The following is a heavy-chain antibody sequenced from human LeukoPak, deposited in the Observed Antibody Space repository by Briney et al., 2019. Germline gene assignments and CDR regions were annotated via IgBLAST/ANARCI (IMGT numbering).Heavy chain of an antibody. D-gene: IGHD2-15*01. CDR1: GYTFTGYY. CDR2: INPNSGGT. V-gene: IGHV1-2*02. CDR3: ARLYCSGGSCYQNWFDP. J-gene: IGHJ5*02. Sequence: ASVKVSCKASGYTFTGYYMHWVRQAPGQGLEWMGWINPNSGGTNYAQKFQGRVTMTRDTSISTAYMELSRLRSDDTAVYYCARLYCSGGSCYQNWFDPWGQGTLVTVSS.